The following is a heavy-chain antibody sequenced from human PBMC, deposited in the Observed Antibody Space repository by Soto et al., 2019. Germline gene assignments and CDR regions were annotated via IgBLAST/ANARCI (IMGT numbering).Heavy chain of an antibody. CDR3: ARDQQYTYGEYYFDY. Sequence: EASVKVSCKASGYTFSNYGLGWARQAPGQGLEWVGWISAYTGNTNFAQKLQGRVTMTTDTSASTAYLELRGLRSDDTAVYYCARDQQYTYGEYYFDYWGQGTLVTVSS. CDR1: GYTFSNYG. CDR2: ISAYTGNT. V-gene: IGHV1-18*01. J-gene: IGHJ4*02. D-gene: IGHD5-18*01.